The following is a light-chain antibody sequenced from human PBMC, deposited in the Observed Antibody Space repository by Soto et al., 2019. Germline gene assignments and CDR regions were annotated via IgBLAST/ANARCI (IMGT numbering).Light chain of an antibody. V-gene: IGKV1-5*01. J-gene: IGKJ1*01. CDR1: QHINNW. CDR2: DAS. CDR3: QHMRT. Sequence: DIQMTQSPYTLSAAVGDRVTITCRASQHINNWIAWYQQKPGKAPKFLIYDASTLESGVPSRFSGSGFGTEFSLTISSLQHDDSGSYYCQHMRTFGQGTKVEIK.